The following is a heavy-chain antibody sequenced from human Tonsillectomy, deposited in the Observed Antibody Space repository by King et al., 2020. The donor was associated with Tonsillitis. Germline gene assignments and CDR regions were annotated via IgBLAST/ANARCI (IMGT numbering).Heavy chain of an antibody. CDR1: GFTFSTYA. J-gene: IGHJ6*03. Sequence: VQLVESGGGVVQPGRSLRLSCAASGFTFSTYAIHWVRQAPGKGLEWVAVISYDGNNKYYADSVKGRFTISRDNSKNTLYLQMNSLGAEDTAVYYCARVGGDCSSTSCYGNYYYYMDVWGKGTTVTVS. CDR2: ISYDGNNK. CDR3: ARVGGDCSSTSCYGNYYYYMDV. V-gene: IGHV3-30*01. D-gene: IGHD2-2*01.